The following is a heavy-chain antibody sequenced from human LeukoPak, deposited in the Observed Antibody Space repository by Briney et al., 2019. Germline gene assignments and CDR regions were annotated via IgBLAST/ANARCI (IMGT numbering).Heavy chain of an antibody. Sequence: SETLSLTCTVSGGSTSGSYWNWIRQPPGKGLEWIGYIHYSGNTNYNPSLKSRVTISVDTSKNQFSLKLSSVTAADTAVYYCARDPVDQPYWFFDLWGRGTLVTVSS. CDR1: GGSTSGSY. CDR3: ARDPVDQPYWFFDL. J-gene: IGHJ2*01. V-gene: IGHV4-59*01. CDR2: IHYSGNT.